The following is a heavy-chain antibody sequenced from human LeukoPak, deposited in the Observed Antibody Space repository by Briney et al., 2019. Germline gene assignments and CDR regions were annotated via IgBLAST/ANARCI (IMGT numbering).Heavy chain of an antibody. Sequence: GGSLRLSCAASGFTFGRYWMHWVRQAPGKGLVWVSCINSDGSSTSYADSVKGRFTISRDNAKNTLYLQMNSLRAEDTAVYYCAKGSIELRYFDWLSVGDYYGMDVWGQGTTVTVSS. V-gene: IGHV3-74*01. J-gene: IGHJ6*02. CDR1: GFTFGRYW. D-gene: IGHD3-9*01. CDR3: AKGSIELRYFDWLSVGDYYGMDV. CDR2: INSDGSST.